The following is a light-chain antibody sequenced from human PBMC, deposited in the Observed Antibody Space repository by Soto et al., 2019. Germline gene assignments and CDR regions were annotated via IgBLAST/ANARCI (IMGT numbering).Light chain of an antibody. CDR2: WAS. CDR1: QSLLFSSNNKNY. J-gene: IGKJ4*01. Sequence: DIVMNQSPDSLAVSLGERATITCKSSQSLLFSSNNKNYLAWYQQKPGQPPKLLIYWASTREYGVPDRFSGSGSGTDFTLTINSMQAKDVAVYYCQQDYSAPPGLSFGGGTKVEIK. CDR3: QQDYSAPPGLS. V-gene: IGKV4-1*01.